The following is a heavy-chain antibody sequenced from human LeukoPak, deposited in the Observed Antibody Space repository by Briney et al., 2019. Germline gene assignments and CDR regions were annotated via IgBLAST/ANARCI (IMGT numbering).Heavy chain of an antibody. J-gene: IGHJ4*02. D-gene: IGHD4-23*01. V-gene: IGHV4-34*01. CDR1: GGSFSGYY. Sequence: SETLSLTCAAYGGSFSGYYWSWIRQPPGKGLEWIGEINHSGSTNYNPSLKSRVTISVDTSKNQFSLKLSSVTAADTAVYYCARGWYGGNRSPSDYWGQGTLVTVSS. CDR3: ARGWYGGNRSPSDY. CDR2: INHSGST.